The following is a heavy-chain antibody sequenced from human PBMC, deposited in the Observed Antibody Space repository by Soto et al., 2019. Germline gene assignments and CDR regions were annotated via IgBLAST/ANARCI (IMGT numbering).Heavy chain of an antibody. V-gene: IGHV3-7*01. CDR1: GFTFSSYW. Sequence: PGGSLRLSCAASGFTFSSYWMSWVRQAPGKGLEWVANIKQDGSEKYYVDSVKGRFTISRDNAKNSLYLQMNSLRAEDTAVYYCARDPVPTHYFASGPYFDYWGQGTLVTVSS. CDR3: ARDPVPTHYFASGPYFDY. CDR2: IKQDGSEK. J-gene: IGHJ4*02. D-gene: IGHD3-10*01.